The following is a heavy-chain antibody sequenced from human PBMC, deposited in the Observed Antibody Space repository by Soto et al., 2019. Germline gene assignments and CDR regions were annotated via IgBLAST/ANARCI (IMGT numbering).Heavy chain of an antibody. V-gene: IGHV1-18*04. CDR1: HATFTGYT. CDR3: ARGTVTSGRWFGP. CDR2: ISSLSGNT. J-gene: IGHJ5*02. Sequence: QVHLVQSETEVKEPGASVTVSCKTSHATFTGYTINWVRQAPGQGLEWLGWISSLSGNTYYARDFQGRLTMTTNTSATTAYMELRSLRSDDTAVYFCARGTVTSGRWFGPMGPGNPGHRLL. D-gene: IGHD4-17*01.